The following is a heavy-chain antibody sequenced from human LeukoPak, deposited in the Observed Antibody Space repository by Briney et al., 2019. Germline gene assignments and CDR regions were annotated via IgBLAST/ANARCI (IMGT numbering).Heavy chain of an antibody. D-gene: IGHD5-18*01. CDR2: IYYSGST. CDR1: GGSISSYY. J-gene: IGHJ4*02. Sequence: SETLSLTCTVSGGSISSYYWSWIRQPPGKGLEWIGYIYYSGSTNYNPSLKSLVTISVDTSKYQFSLKLSSVTAADAAVYYCARDGGPLRGYSYDYWGQGTLVTVSS. CDR3: ARDGGPLRGYSYDY. V-gene: IGHV4-59*01.